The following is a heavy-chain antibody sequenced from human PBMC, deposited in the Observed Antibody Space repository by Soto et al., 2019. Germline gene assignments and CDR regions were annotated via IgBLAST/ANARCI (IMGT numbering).Heavy chain of an antibody. J-gene: IGHJ4*02. Sequence: PGGSLRLSCAASGFTFSSYAMSWVRQAPGKGLEWVSAITGSGDSTYYADSVKCRFTVSRDISKNTLYLQMNSLRAEDTAVYYCAKVFVFTIREGFDYWGLGTLVTVSS. CDR2: ITGSGDST. CDR1: GFTFSSYA. CDR3: AKVFVFTIREGFDY. D-gene: IGHD3-3*01. V-gene: IGHV3-23*01.